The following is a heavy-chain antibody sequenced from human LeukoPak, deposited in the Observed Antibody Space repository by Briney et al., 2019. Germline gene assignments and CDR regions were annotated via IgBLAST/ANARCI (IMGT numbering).Heavy chain of an antibody. CDR2: IYHSGST. V-gene: IGHV4-30-2*02. CDR3: ARSELGTGSTYYYYYYMDV. J-gene: IGHJ6*03. D-gene: IGHD3-10*01. CDR1: GGSISSGGYY. Sequence: SQTLSLTCTVSGGSISSGGYYWSWIRQPPGKGLEWIGYIYHSGSTYYNPSLKSRVTISVDRSKNQFSLKLSSVTAADTAVYYCARSELGTGSTYYYYYYMDVWGKGTTVTVSS.